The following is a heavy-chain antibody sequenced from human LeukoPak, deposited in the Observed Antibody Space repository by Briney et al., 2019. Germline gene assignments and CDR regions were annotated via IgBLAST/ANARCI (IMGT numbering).Heavy chain of an antibody. CDR2: INHSGST. D-gene: IGHD3-22*01. J-gene: IGHJ4*02. V-gene: IGHV4-34*01. Sequence: SETLSLTCAVSGGSFSGYYWSWIRQPPGKGLEWIGEINHSGSTNYNPSLKSRVTISVDTSKNQFSLKLSSVTAADTAVYYCARGPYYYDSSGHGYYFDYWGQGTLVTVSS. CDR1: GGSFSGYY. CDR3: ARGPYYYDSSGHGYYFDY.